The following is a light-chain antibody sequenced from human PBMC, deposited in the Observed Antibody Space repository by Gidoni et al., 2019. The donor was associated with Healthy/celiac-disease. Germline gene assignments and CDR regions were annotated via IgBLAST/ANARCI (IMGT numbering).Light chain of an antibody. CDR1: QSVSSSY. CDR2: GAS. V-gene: IGKV3-20*01. CDR3: QQYGSSPPLYT. J-gene: IGKJ2*01. Sequence: EIVLTQSPGTLSLSPGERATLPCRASQSVSSSYLAWYQQKPGQAPRLLIYGASSSATGIPDRFSGSGSGTDFTLTISRLEPKDFAVYYCQQYGSSPPLYTFGQGTKLEIK.